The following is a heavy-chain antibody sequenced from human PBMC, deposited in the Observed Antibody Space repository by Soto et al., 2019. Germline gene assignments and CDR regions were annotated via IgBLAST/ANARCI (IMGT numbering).Heavy chain of an antibody. Sequence: QVQLVESGGGVVQPGRSLRLSCAASGFTFSSYAMHWVRQAPGKWLEWVAVISYDGSNKYYADSVKGRFTISRDNSNKTLYLQMNSLRAEDTAVYYCARDTSHGVRRKSRGYSYGGPLDYWGQGTLVTVSS. V-gene: IGHV3-30-3*01. CDR2: ISYDGSNK. D-gene: IGHD5-18*01. CDR3: ARDTSHGVRRKSRGYSYGGPLDY. J-gene: IGHJ4*02. CDR1: GFTFSSYA.